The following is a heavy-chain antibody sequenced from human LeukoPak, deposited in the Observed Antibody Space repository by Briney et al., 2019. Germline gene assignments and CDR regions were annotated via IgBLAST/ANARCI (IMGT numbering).Heavy chain of an antibody. CDR3: ARVYCSSTSPTTKQYYFDY. Sequence: PGGSLRLSCAASGFTFSSYWMSWVRQAPGKGLEWVANIKQDGSEKYYVDSVKGRFTISRDNAKNSLYLQMNSLRAEDTAVYYCARVYCSSTSPTTKQYYFDYWGQGTLVTVSS. V-gene: IGHV3-7*01. J-gene: IGHJ4*02. CDR2: IKQDGSEK. D-gene: IGHD2-2*01. CDR1: GFTFSSYW.